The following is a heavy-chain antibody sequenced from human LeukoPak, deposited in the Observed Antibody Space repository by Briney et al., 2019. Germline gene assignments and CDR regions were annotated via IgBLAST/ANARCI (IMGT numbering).Heavy chain of an antibody. D-gene: IGHD6-13*01. J-gene: IGHJ4*02. CDR1: GFTFSSYS. Sequence: GGSLRLSCAASGFTFSSYSMNWVRQAPGKGLEWVSYISSSSSTIYYADSVKGRFTISRDNAKNSLYLQMNSLRAEDTAVYYCAREVVGSSWLINYWGQGTLVTVSS. V-gene: IGHV3-48*04. CDR3: AREVVGSSWLINY. CDR2: ISSSSSTI.